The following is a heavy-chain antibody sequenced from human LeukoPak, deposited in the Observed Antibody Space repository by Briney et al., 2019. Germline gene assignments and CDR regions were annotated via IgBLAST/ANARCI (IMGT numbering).Heavy chain of an antibody. Sequence: PSETLSLTCAVSGGSISSGGYSWSWIRQPPGKGLEWIGYIYHSGSTYYNPSLKSRVTIPVDRSKNQFSLKLSSVTAADTAVYYCARGPLRGVDYWGQGTLVTVSS. V-gene: IGHV4-30-2*01. CDR1: GGSISSGGYS. CDR2: IYHSGST. D-gene: IGHD4-17*01. J-gene: IGHJ4*02. CDR3: ARGPLRGVDY.